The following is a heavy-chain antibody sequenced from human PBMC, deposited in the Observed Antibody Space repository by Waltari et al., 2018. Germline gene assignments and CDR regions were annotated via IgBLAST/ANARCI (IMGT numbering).Heavy chain of an antibody. CDR3: AKEENGYPDY. D-gene: IGHD3-22*01. CDR2: SSSSSGYT. V-gene: IGHV3-11*05. Sequence: QVQLVESGGGLVKPGGSLRLSCAASGFSFCDYFMSWIRQAPGKGLEWVSYSSSSSGYTKYADSVKGRFTISRDNAKNSLYLQMNSLRADDTAIYYCAKEENGYPDYWGQGTLVTVSS. J-gene: IGHJ4*02. CDR1: GFSFCDYF.